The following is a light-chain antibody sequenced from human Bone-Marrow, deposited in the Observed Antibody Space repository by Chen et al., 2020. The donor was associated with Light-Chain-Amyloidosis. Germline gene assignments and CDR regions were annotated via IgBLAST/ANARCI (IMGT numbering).Light chain of an antibody. V-gene: IGLV3-21*02. CDR2: DDS. Sequence: SYVLTQPSSVSVAPGQTATIACGGNNIGSTSVHWYQQTPGQAPLLVVYDDSAWPSGIPERLAGSNSGNTTTLTISRVEAGDEAVYYCQVWDRSSDRPVFGGGTKLTVL. J-gene: IGLJ3*02. CDR3: QVWDRSSDRPV. CDR1: NIGSTS.